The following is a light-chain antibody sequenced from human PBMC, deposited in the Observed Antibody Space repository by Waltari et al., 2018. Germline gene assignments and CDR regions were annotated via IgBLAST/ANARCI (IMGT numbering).Light chain of an antibody. V-gene: IGLV3-1*01. CDR1: QLGNKY. CDR2: QDT. J-gene: IGLJ2*01. Sequence: SYELTQPPSVSVSPGQTASITCSGDQLGNKYVSWYQQKPGQSPVWIIYQDTKRPSGIPERISGSNSGNTATLTISGTQVMDEGDYYCQAWDTISAGLGGGTKLTVL. CDR3: QAWDTISAG.